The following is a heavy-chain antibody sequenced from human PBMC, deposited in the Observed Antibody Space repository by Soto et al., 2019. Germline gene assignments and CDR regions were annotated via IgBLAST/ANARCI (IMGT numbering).Heavy chain of an antibody. CDR3: AREPYGDSQYFDF. V-gene: IGHV3-30*04. CDR2: VSFDGKVT. CDR1: GFTFSRNT. Sequence: GGSLRLSCAASGFTFSRNTMNWVRQGPDKGLEWVAVVSFDGKVTYYADSVKGRFTVSRDNSKNTIYLQANSLRAEDTAVYYCAREPYGDSQYFDFWGQGTPVTVSS. D-gene: IGHD2-21*02. J-gene: IGHJ4*02.